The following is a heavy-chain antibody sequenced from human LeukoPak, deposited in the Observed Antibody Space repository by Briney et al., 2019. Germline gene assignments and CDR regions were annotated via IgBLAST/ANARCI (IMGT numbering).Heavy chain of an antibody. V-gene: IGHV1-2*02. CDR3: AREYSSSWPYYYYYGMDV. CDR2: INPNSGGT. Sequence: ASVTVSCKASGYTFTGYYMHWVRQAPGQGLEWMGWINPNSGGTNYAQKFQGRVTMTRDTSISTAYMELSRLRSDDTAVYYCAREYSSSWPYYYYYGMDVWGQGTTVTVSS. CDR1: GYTFTGYY. D-gene: IGHD6-13*01. J-gene: IGHJ6*01.